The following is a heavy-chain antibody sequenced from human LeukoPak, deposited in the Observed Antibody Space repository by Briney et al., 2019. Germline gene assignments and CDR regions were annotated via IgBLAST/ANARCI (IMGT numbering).Heavy chain of an antibody. J-gene: IGHJ4*02. CDR1: GFSFSSYG. V-gene: IGHV3-33*01. CDR2: IWYDGSNK. Sequence: GGSLRLSCTASGFSFSSYGMNWIRQAPGKGLEWVAVIWYDGSNKYYAESVKGRLTISRDNSKNTLYLQMNSLRAEDTAVYYCAREGPRGNSQFDYWGQGTLVTVSS. D-gene: IGHD2/OR15-2a*01. CDR3: AREGPRGNSQFDY.